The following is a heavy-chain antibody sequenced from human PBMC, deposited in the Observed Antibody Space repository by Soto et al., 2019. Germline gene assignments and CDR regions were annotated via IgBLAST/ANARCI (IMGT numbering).Heavy chain of an antibody. CDR1: GFTLCRYA. Sequence: GWSQTLFTPASGFTLCRYAMHRVRQAQGDGQECVSVISYDGGNNYYADSVKGRFPISGDNNKNSLYQQMNRLRAENTGVYDCAGDQNVYTAMVPLGVCVLGTRVTVS. CDR3: AGDQNVYTAMVPLGV. J-gene: IGHJ6*02. D-gene: IGHD5-18*01. CDR2: ISYDGGNN. V-gene: IGHV3-30-3*01.